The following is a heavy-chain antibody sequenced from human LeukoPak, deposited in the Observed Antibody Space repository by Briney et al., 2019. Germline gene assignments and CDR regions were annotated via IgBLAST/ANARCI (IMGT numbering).Heavy chain of an antibody. CDR2: IYYSGST. V-gene: IGHV4-39*01. CDR3: ARLGYSGSYLSYYGMDV. D-gene: IGHD1-26*01. J-gene: IGHJ6*02. CDR1: GGSISSSSYY. Sequence: SETLSLTCTVPGGSISSSSYYWGWIRQPPGKGLEWIGSIYYSGSTYYNPSLKSRVTISVDTSKNQFSLILSSVTAADTAVYYCARLGYSGSYLSYYGMDVWGQGTTVTVSS.